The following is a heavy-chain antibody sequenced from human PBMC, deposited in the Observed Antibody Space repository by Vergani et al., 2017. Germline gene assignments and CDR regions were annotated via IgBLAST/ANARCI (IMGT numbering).Heavy chain of an antibody. J-gene: IGHJ4*02. CDR2: ISPDGFST. CDR3: AREPPLTVFFDY. V-gene: IGHV1-46*03. Sequence: QVQLVQSGAEVGKPGASVKISCKASGYTFTAYYIHWVRQAPEQGLEWVGVISPDGFSTFYAQKFQGRVTITRDTSTSTVYVEVTSLRSDDTAVYYCAREPPLTVFFDYWGQGTLVTVSS. CDR1: GYTFTAYY. D-gene: IGHD2-21*02.